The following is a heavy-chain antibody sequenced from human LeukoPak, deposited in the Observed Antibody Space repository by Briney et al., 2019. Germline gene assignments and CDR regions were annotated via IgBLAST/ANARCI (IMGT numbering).Heavy chain of an antibody. CDR3: AKNGGPHGMDV. CDR1: GFTFSSIW. V-gene: IGHV3-7*02. CDR2: IKHDGSET. Sequence: GGSLSLSCATSGFTFSSIWMSWVRQAPGKGLEWVANIKHDGSETNYVDSVKGRFTISRDNAKNSLHLQMNSLRVEDTAVYYCAKNGGPHGMDVWGQGTTVTVSS. D-gene: IGHD3-16*01. J-gene: IGHJ6*02.